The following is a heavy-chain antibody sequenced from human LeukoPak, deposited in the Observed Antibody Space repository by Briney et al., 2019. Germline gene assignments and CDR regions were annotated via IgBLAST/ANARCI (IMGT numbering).Heavy chain of an antibody. CDR2: ISGSGGST. CDR3: AKWWSYCSGGSCYPADY. J-gene: IGHJ4*02. D-gene: IGHD2-15*01. V-gene: IGHV3-23*01. CDR1: GFTFSSYA. Sequence: PGGSLRLSCAASGFTFSSYAMSWARQAPGKGLEWASAISGSGGSTYYADSVKGRFTISRDNSKNTLYLQMNSLRAEDTAVYYCAKWWSYCSGGSCYPADYWGQGTLVTVSS.